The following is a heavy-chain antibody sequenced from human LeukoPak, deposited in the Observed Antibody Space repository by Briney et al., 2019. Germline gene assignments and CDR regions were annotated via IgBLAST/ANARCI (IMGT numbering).Heavy chain of an antibody. D-gene: IGHD5-18*01. CDR2: IKQDGSEE. CDR3: AREYSYGDFDY. J-gene: IGHJ4*02. CDR1: GFTFSSYW. V-gene: IGHV3-7*03. Sequence: PGGSLRLSCAASGFTFSSYWMSWVRQAPGKGLEWVANIKQDGSEEYYVDSVKGRFTISRDNAKNSLYLQMNSLRAEDTAVYYCAREYSYGDFDYWGQGTLVTVSS.